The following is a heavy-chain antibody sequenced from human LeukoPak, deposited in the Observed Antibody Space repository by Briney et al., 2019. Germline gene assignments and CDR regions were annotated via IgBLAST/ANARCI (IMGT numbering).Heavy chain of an antibody. CDR1: GYIFTGYY. J-gene: IGHJ4*02. Sequence: GASVKVSCKASGYIFTGYYMHWVRQAPGQGLEWMGWINPNSGDTDYAQKFRGRVTMTRDTSIRTVYTELSSLKSDDTAVYYCTRGRRLDNAPTAPCEYWGQGTLVTVSS. CDR3: TRGRRLDNAPTAPCEY. CDR2: INPNSGDT. D-gene: IGHD2-2*03. V-gene: IGHV1-2*02.